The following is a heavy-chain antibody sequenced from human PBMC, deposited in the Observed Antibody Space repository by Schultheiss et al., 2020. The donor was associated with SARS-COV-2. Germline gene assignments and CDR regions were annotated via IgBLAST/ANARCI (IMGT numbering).Heavy chain of an antibody. CDR2: ISGSGGST. Sequence: GGSLRLSCAASGFTFSNAWMSWVRQAPGKGLEWVSAISGSGGSTYYADSVKGRFTISRDTSKNTLYLQMNSLRAEDTALYYCAKAEGGSPTAFDYWAREPWSPSPQ. CDR3: AKAEGGSPTAFDY. J-gene: IGHJ4*02. D-gene: IGHD3-16*01. CDR1: GFTFSNAW. V-gene: IGHV3-23*01.